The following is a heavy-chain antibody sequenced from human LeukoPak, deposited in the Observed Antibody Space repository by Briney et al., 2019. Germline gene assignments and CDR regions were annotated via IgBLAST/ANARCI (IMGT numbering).Heavy chain of an antibody. CDR1: GGSFSGYY. V-gene: IGHV4-34*01. D-gene: IGHD3/OR15-3a*01. Sequence: PSETLSLTCAVYGGSFSGYYWSWIRQPPGNGLEWIGEINHSGSTNYNPSLKSRVTISVDTSKNQFSLKLSSVTAADTAVYYCARGEGNDFWTGYLGDYCYYYAMDVWGQGTTVTVSS. J-gene: IGHJ6*02. CDR3: ARGEGNDFWTGYLGDYCYYYAMDV. CDR2: INHSGST.